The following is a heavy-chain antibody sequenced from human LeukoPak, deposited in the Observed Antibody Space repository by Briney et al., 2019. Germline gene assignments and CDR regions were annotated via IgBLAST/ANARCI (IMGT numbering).Heavy chain of an antibody. D-gene: IGHD6-13*01. J-gene: IGHJ3*02. V-gene: IGHV3-30*03. CDR2: ISYDGSNK. CDR1: GFTFSSYG. CDR3: ARDTQAAAGADAFDI. Sequence: GRSLRLSCAASGFTFSSYGMHWVRQAPGKGLEWVAVISYDGSNKYYADSVKGRFTISRDNSKNTLYLQMNSLRAEDTAVYYCARDTQAAAGADAFDIWGQGTMVTVSS.